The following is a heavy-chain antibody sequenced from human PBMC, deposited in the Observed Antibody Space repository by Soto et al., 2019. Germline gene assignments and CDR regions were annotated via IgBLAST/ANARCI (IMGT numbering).Heavy chain of an antibody. CDR1: GFTFSSYG. D-gene: IGHD3-10*01. Sequence: GGSLRLSCAASGFTFSSYGMHWVRQAPGKGLEWVAVISYDGSNKYYADSVKGRFTISRDNSKSTLYLQMNSLRAEDTAVYYCAKDRSRLVGPGVVVIDYWGQGTLVTVSS. CDR3: AKDRSRLVGPGVVVIDY. J-gene: IGHJ4*02. V-gene: IGHV3-30*18. CDR2: ISYDGSNK.